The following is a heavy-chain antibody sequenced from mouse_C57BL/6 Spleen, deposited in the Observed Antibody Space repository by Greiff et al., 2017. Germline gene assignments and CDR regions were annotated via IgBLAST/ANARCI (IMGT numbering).Heavy chain of an antibody. Sequence: QVHVKQPGAELVKPGASVKLPCKASGYTFTSYWMHWVKQRPGQGLEWIGMIHPNSGSTNYNEKFKSKATLTVDKSSSTAYMQLSSLTSEDSAVYYCAREHYDYAMDYWGQGTSVTVSS. CDR1: GYTFTSYW. J-gene: IGHJ4*01. CDR3: AREHYDYAMDY. CDR2: IHPNSGST. V-gene: IGHV1-64*01. D-gene: IGHD1-2*01.